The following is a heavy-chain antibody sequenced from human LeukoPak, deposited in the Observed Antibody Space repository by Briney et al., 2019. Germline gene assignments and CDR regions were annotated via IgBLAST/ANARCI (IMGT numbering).Heavy chain of an antibody. CDR3: ARDHRYAFDN. J-gene: IGHJ4*02. Sequence: GGSLRLSCAASGFTFSDYSMNWVRQAPGKGLEWISYAGISSGNTKYADSVKGRFTISGDSAKNSVFLQMNSLRVEDTAVYYCARDHRYAFDNWGQGTLVTGAS. V-gene: IGHV3-48*04. CDR1: GFTFSDYS. CDR2: AGISSGNT. D-gene: IGHD5-12*01.